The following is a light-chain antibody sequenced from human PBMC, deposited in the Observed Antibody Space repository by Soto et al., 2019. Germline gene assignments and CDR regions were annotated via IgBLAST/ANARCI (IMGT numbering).Light chain of an antibody. CDR1: QNISTF. CDR3: QQSYSTLTWT. CDR2: AAS. J-gene: IGKJ1*01. Sequence: DIQMTQSPSSLSASVGDRVTITCRASQNISTFLNWYQQKPGKAPNLLLYAASSLQSGVPSRFSGSGSGTDFTLSISSLQPEDFATYYCQQSYSTLTWTFGQGTKVDIK. V-gene: IGKV1-39*01.